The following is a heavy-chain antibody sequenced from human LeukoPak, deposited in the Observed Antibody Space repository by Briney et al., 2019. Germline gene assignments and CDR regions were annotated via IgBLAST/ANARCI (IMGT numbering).Heavy chain of an antibody. CDR1: GYSFTSYW. Sequence: GESLKISCKGSGYSFTSYWIGWVRQMPGKGLEWMGIIYPGDSDTRYSPSFQGQVTISADKSISTAYLQWSSLKASDTAMYYCARGQQLVPYYYYMDVWGKGTTVTVSS. D-gene: IGHD6-13*01. CDR3: ARGQQLVPYYYYMDV. J-gene: IGHJ6*03. V-gene: IGHV5-51*01. CDR2: IYPGDSDT.